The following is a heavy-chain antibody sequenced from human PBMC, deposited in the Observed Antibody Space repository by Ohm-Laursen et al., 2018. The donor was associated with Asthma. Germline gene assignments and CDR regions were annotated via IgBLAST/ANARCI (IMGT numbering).Heavy chain of an antibody. D-gene: IGHD2-2*01. J-gene: IGHJ4*02. V-gene: IGHV4-31*03. CDR3: ARDNKYEAFDY. CDR2: IYYNGST. Sequence: SLTLSLTSTVSGVTISIVVYYCSWIRQHPGKGLECIGYIYYNGSTYYNPSLKSRVAISVDTSQNQFSLKLSSVTAADTAVYYCARDNKYEAFDYWGQGTLVNVSS. CDR1: GVTISIVVYY.